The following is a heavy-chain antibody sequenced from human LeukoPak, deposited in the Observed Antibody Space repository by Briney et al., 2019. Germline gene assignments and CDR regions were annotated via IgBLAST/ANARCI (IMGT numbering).Heavy chain of an antibody. D-gene: IGHD3-22*01. CDR1: GGSISSGDYY. CDR3: ARDRYYYDSSGYYTNWFDP. CDR2: IYYSGST. Sequence: PSQTLSLTCTVSGGSISSGDYYWSWIRQPPGEGLEWIGYIYYSGSTYYNPSLKSRVTISVDTSKNQFSLKLSSVTAADTAVYYCARDRYYYDSSGYYTNWFDPWGQGTLVTVSS. V-gene: IGHV4-30-4*01. J-gene: IGHJ5*02.